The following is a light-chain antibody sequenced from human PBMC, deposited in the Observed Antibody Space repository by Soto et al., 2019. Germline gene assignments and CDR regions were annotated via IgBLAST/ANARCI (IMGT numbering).Light chain of an antibody. CDR2: DAS. CDR1: QSVGRH. Sequence: EIVLTQSPATLSLSPGERATLSSRASQSVGRHLAWYQQKPGQAPRLLIDDASNRATGVPARFSGSGSGTDCTLSISRLERADFAVYYCQQSNNGPPATFGGGTKVEIK. V-gene: IGKV3-11*01. CDR3: QQSNNGPPAT. J-gene: IGKJ4*01.